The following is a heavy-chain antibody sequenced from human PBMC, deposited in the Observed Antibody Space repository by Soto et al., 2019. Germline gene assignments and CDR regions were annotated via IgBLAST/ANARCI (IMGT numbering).Heavy chain of an antibody. J-gene: IGHJ5*02. CDR2: LIGGHYGT. D-gene: IGHD6-13*01. V-gene: IGHV3-21*01. Sequence: PGGSLRLSCTASGFTLQNYAMAWVRQAPGKGLEWVSTLIGGHYGTAYSYALRGRFTISRDNAKNSLHLQMNSLRAEDTAVYYCTRDASRDSSARGWFDPWGPGTLVTVSS. CDR3: TRDASRDSSARGWFDP. CDR1: GFTLQNYA.